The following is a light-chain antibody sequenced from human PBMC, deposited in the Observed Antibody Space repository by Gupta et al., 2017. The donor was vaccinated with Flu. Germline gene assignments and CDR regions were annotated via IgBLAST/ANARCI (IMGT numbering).Light chain of an antibody. CDR2: AVS. Sequence: DIQMTQSPSSLSAPVGDTITITCRTSHNIDNHLNWYQHKPGQAPKVLIYAVSTLQSGVPSRFNGSGSGTDFSLTITSLHPEDFATYYCQETYSTPFLSFGGGTKVAIK. J-gene: IGKJ4*01. CDR1: HNIDNH. CDR3: QETYSTPFLS. V-gene: IGKV1-39*01.